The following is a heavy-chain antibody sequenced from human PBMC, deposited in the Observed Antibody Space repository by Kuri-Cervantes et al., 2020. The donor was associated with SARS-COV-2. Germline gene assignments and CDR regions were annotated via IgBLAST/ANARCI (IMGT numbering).Heavy chain of an antibody. Sequence: GESLKISCAASGFTFSSYAMHWVHQAPGKGLEWVAVISYDGSNKYYADSVKGRFTISRDNSKNTLYLQMNSLRADDTAVYYCASALLVVLDYWGQGTLVTVSS. D-gene: IGHD3-22*01. CDR3: ASALLVVLDY. J-gene: IGHJ4*02. CDR1: GFTFSSYA. V-gene: IGHV3-30-3*01. CDR2: ISYDGSNK.